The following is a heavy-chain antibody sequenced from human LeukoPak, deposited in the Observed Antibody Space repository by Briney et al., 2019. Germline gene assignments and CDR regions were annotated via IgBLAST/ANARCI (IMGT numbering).Heavy chain of an antibody. D-gene: IGHD4-17*01. CDR3: ATKPNGDYYFDY. V-gene: IGHV4-30-4*01. CDR2: IHSSGST. Sequence: PSQTLSLTCTVSGGSISSWDYYWSWIRQPPGKGLEWIGYIHSSGSTYYNPSLKSLVTISVDTSKNQFSLRLSSVTAADTAVYYCATKPNGDYYFDYWGQGTLVTVSS. J-gene: IGHJ4*02. CDR1: GGSISSWDYY.